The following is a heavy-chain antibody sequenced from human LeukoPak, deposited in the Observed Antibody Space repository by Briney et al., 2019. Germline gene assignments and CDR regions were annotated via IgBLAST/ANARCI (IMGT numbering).Heavy chain of an antibody. D-gene: IGHD4-17*01. CDR3: ARGSYGDFRPFDY. CDR1: GGTFSSYA. Sequence: SVKVSCKASGGTFSSYAISWVRQAPGQGLGWMGRIIPILGIANYAQKFQGRVTITADKSTSTAYMELSSLRSEDTAVYYCARGSYGDFRPFDYWGQGTLVTVSS. J-gene: IGHJ4*02. CDR2: IIPILGIA. V-gene: IGHV1-69*04.